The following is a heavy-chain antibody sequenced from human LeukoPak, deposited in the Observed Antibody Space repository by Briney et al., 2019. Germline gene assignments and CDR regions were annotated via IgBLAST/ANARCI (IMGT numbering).Heavy chain of an antibody. CDR3: ARDDNSGSYFWFDP. CDR2: INPNSGGT. D-gene: IGHD1-26*01. Sequence: ASVKVSCKASGYTFTGYYMHWVRQAPGQGLEWMGWINPNSGGTNYAQKFQGRVTMTRDTSTSTVYTELSSLRSEDTAVYYCARDDNSGSYFWFDPWGQGTLVTVSS. CDR1: GYTFTGYY. V-gene: IGHV1-2*02. J-gene: IGHJ5*02.